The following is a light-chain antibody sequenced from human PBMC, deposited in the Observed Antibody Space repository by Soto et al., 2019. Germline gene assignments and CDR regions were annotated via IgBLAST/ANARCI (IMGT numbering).Light chain of an antibody. CDR1: QSVSTC. Sequence: EIVLTQSPATLSLSPGERGTLSCRASQSVSTCLAWYQQKPGQAPRLLIYDASNRATGIPARFSGSGSGTHFTLTISYVEPEDFAYSYGQQHSGWVTFGGGTKV. V-gene: IGKV3-11*01. CDR3: QQHSGWVT. J-gene: IGKJ4*01. CDR2: DAS.